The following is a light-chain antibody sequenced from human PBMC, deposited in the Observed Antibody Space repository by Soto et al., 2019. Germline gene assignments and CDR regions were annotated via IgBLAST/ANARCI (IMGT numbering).Light chain of an antibody. CDR2: EVS. Sequence: QSALTQPAPVSGSPGQSITISCTGTSSDVGGYNYVSWYQQPPGKAPKLIVYEVSSRPSGVSDRFSGSKSGNTASLTISGLQAEDEADYYCSSYTITTALVFGTGTKVTVL. CDR3: SSYTITTALV. CDR1: SSDVGGYNY. V-gene: IGLV2-14*01. J-gene: IGLJ1*01.